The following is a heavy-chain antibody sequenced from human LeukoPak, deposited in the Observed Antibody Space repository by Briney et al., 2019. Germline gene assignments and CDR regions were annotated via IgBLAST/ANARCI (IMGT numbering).Heavy chain of an antibody. J-gene: IGHJ4*02. D-gene: IGHD1-26*01. CDR3: ARDSTTSWYGQDF. V-gene: IGHV4-61*02. Sequence: PSQTLSLTCTVSSGSISSGSYHWTWIRQPAGKRLEWLGRIDSSGSTNYNPSLKSRITISIDTSKNQFSLELTSVTAADTALYYCARDSTTSWYGQDFWGQGTLVTVSS. CDR2: IDSSGST. CDR1: SGSISSGSYH.